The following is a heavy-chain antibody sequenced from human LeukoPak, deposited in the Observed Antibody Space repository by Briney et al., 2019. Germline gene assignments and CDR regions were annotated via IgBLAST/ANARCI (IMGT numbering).Heavy chain of an antibody. CDR1: GYSFTSYW. CDR2: TYPGDSDT. D-gene: IGHD3-10*01. J-gene: IGHJ4*02. Sequence: GESLKISCKGSGYSFTSYWIGWVRQMPGKGLEWMGITYPGDSDTRYSPSFQGQVTISADKSISTAYLQWSSLKASDTAMYYCARLYGSGSYYTYYFDYWGQGTLVTVSS. CDR3: ARLYGSGSYYTYYFDY. V-gene: IGHV5-51*01.